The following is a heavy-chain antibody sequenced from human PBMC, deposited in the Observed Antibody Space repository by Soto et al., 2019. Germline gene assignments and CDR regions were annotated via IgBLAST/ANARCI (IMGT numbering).Heavy chain of an antibody. D-gene: IGHD3-3*01. V-gene: IGHV4-30-2*01. CDR3: ARDQARFLHHY. CDR2: IYHSGST. Sequence: SETLSLTCAVSGGSISSGGYSWSWIRQPPWKGLEWIGYIYHSGSTYYNPSLKSRVTISVDRSKNQFSLKLSSVTAADTAVYYCARDQARFLHHYWGQGTLVTVSS. CDR1: GGSISSGGYS. J-gene: IGHJ4*02.